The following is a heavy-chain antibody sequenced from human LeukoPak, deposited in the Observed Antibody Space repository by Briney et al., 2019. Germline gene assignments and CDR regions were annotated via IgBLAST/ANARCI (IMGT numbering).Heavy chain of an antibody. CDR3: ARHRGEADGYNPFDY. CDR2: IYHSGST. V-gene: IGHV4-59*08. Sequence: SETLSLTCIVSGGSINRYYWNWIRQPPGKGLEWIGNIYHSGSTNYNPSLESRVTISVDTSKNQFSLKLTSVTAADTAVYYCARHRGEADGYNPFDYWGQGTLVTVSS. J-gene: IGHJ4*02. D-gene: IGHD5-24*01. CDR1: GGSINRYY.